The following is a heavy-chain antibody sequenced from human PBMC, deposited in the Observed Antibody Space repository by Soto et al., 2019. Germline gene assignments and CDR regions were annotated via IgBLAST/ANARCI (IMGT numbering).Heavy chain of an antibody. CDR1: GGSISSGGYY. J-gene: IGHJ6*02. Sequence: QVQLQESGPGLVKPSQTLSLTCTVSGGSISSGGYYWSWIRQHPGKGLEWIGYIYYSGSTYYNPSLKSRVTISVDTSKNQFSLKLSSATAADTAVYYCARDGSSSRRYYYGMDVWGQGTTVTVSS. V-gene: IGHV4-31*03. CDR3: ARDGSSSRRYYYGMDV. CDR2: IYYSGST. D-gene: IGHD6-6*01.